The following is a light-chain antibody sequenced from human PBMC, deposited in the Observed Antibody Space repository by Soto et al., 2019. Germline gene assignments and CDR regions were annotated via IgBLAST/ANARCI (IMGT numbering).Light chain of an antibody. CDR2: DAS. CDR1: PSVSIN. J-gene: IGKJ1*01. CDR3: QQYGSSGT. Sequence: SFRASPSVSINLAWYQQKPGQAPRLLIYDASYRATGIPERFSGSGSGTDFTLTISRLEPEDFAVYYCQQYGSSGTFGQGTKVDI. V-gene: IGKV3-20*01.